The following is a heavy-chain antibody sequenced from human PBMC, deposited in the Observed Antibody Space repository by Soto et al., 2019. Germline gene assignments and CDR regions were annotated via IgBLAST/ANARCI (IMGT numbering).Heavy chain of an antibody. D-gene: IGHD4-17*01. CDR3: ARDLSGDYKTLRRRPYNWFDP. V-gene: IGHV3-21*01. J-gene: IGHJ5*02. CDR1: GFTFSSYR. Sequence: GSLRLSCAASGFTFSSYRMNWVRQAPGKGLEWVSSISSSSSYIYYADSVKGRFTISRDNAKNSLYLQMNSLRAEDTAVYYCARDLSGDYKTLRRRPYNWFDPWGQGTLVTVSS. CDR2: ISSSSSYI.